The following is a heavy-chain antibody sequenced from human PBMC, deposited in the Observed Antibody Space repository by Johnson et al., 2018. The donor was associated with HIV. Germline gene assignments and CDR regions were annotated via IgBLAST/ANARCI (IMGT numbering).Heavy chain of an antibody. J-gene: IGHJ3*02. D-gene: IGHD3-22*01. CDR3: AKDVSLVTMIAEGLAFDI. V-gene: IGHV3-20*04. CDR1: GFTLLDYD. CDR2: FYRNGGST. Sequence: VQLVESGGGVVRPGGSLRLSCAASGFTLLDYDMSWVRQAPGKGLEWVSGFYRNGGSTGYAASVKGRFTISRDNAKNSLYLQMNSLRSEDTALYYCAKDVSLVTMIAEGLAFDIWGQGTIVTVSS.